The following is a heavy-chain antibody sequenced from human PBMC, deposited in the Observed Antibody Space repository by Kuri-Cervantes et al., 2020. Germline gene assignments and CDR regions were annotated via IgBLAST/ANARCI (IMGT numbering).Heavy chain of an antibody. CDR2: IYYSGST. D-gene: IGHD5-18*01. V-gene: IGHV4-31*03. J-gene: IGHJ6*02. CDR3: ARVVTPYYYYGMDV. Sequence: SETLSLTCTVSGGSISSGRYYWSWIRQHPGKGLEWIGYIYYSGSTYYNPSLKSRVTISVDTSKNQFSLKLSSVTAADTAVYYCARVVTPYYYYGMDVWGQGTTVTVSS. CDR1: GGSISSGRYY.